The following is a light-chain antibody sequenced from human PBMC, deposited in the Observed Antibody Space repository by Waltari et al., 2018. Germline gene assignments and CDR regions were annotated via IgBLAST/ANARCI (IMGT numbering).Light chain of an antibody. J-gene: IGLJ2*01. Sequence: SSELTQDPAVSVALGQTVRITCQGDSLRSYYASWDQQKPGQAPVLVIYGKNNRPSGIPDRFSGSSSGNTASLTITGAQAEDEADYYCNSRDSSGSVVFGGGTKLTVL. CDR1: SLRSYY. CDR2: GKN. CDR3: NSRDSSGSVV. V-gene: IGLV3-19*01.